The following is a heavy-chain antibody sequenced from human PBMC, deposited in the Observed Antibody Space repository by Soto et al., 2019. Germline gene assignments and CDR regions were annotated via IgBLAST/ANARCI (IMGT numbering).Heavy chain of an antibody. CDR1: GFTFSGYG. V-gene: IGHV3-33*01. J-gene: IGHJ4*02. Sequence: QVQLVESGGGVVQPGRSLRLSCVASGFTFSGYGMHWVRQAPGKGLEWVAIIRYDGSNIYYADSVRGRFAISRDNSKNTLFLQMDSLGAEDTAVYYCARDGVRATAFWEYLDYWGQGALVTVSS. D-gene: IGHD3-10*01. CDR2: IRYDGSNI. CDR3: ARDGVRATAFWEYLDY.